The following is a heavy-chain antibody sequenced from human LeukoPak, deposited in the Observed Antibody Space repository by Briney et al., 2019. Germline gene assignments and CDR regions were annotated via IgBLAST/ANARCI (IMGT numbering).Heavy chain of an antibody. V-gene: IGHV4-34*01. CDR1: GGSFSGYY. CDR3: ARGMVTTH. Sequence: TSETLSLTCAVYGGSFSGYYWSWIRQPPGKGLEWIGEINHSGSTNYNPSLKSRVTISVDTSKNQFSLKLSSVTAADTAVYYCARGMVTTHWGQGTLVTVSS. D-gene: IGHD4-17*01. J-gene: IGHJ4*02. CDR2: INHSGST.